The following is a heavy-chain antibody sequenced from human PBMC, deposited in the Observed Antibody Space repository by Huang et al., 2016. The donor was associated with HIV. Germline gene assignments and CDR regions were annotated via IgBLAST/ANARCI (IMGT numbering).Heavy chain of an antibody. V-gene: IGHV3-30*02. CDR3: AKIPPLHANLATSGPGPVDY. J-gene: IGHJ4*02. D-gene: IGHD6-13*01. CDR1: GFTFATYG. CDR2: IRADATDK. Sequence: QVQLVESGGGVVQPGGSLRLSCAASGFTFATYGMHWVRQAPGKGLELVSFIRADATDKYYADSVKGRFTASRDNSKNTLFLHMNSLRPEDTALYYCAKIPPLHANLATSGPGPVDYWGQGTLVTVSS.